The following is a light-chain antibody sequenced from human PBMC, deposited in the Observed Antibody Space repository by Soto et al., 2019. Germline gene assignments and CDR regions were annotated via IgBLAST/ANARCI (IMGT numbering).Light chain of an antibody. J-gene: IGKJ5*01. Sequence: IVLTQSPCTLYSPPGEGAIFSCRPSQSGSSSYLAWYQQKPGQAPRLLTYGASSRATGIPDRFSGSGSGTDFTLTISRLEPEDFAVYYCQQYGSSPIPFGQGTRLEIK. CDR2: GAS. CDR3: QQYGSSPIP. CDR1: QSGSSSY. V-gene: IGKV3-20*01.